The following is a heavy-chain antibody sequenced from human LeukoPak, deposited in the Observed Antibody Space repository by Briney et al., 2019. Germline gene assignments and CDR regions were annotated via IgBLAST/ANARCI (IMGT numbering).Heavy chain of an antibody. CDR3: ARLPQYNWNYDY. V-gene: IGHV4-34*01. D-gene: IGHD1-7*01. CDR2: INHSGST. CDR1: GGSFSGYY. J-gene: IGHJ4*02. Sequence: SETLSLTCAVYGGSFSGYYWSWIRQPPGKGLEWIGEINHSGSTNYNPSLKSRVTISVDTSKNQFSLKLSSVTAADTAVYYCARLPQYNWNYDYWGQGTLVTVSS.